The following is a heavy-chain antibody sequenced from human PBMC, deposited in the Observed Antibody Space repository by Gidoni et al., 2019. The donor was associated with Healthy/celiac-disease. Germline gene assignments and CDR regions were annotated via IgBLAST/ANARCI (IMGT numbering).Heavy chain of an antibody. Sequence: QVQLVQSGAEVKKPGASVKVSCKASGYTFPSYDINWLRQATGQGLEWMGWMKPNSGNTGYAQKFQGRVTMTRNTSISTAYMELSSLRSEDTAVYYCARGFSFVGGNYYDSSGYSAQLAFDIWGQGTMVTVSS. CDR2: MKPNSGNT. CDR3: ARGFSFVGGNYYDSSGYSAQLAFDI. V-gene: IGHV1-8*01. CDR1: GYTFPSYD. J-gene: IGHJ3*02. D-gene: IGHD3-22*01.